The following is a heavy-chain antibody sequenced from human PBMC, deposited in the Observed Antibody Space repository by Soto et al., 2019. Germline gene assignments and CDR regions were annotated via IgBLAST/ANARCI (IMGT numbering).Heavy chain of an antibody. CDR1: GGSLSDSH. Sequence: SETLSLTCAVSGGSLSDSHWTWIRQSPGKGLEWVGESSLSGTTKYNPSLKGRASISVDTSKNQFSLTLTSVTAADTAVYYCARLTGVFRLVLDYWGQGTQVTVSS. CDR3: ARLTGVFRLVLDY. D-gene: IGHD3-16*01. CDR2: SSLSGTT. J-gene: IGHJ4*02. V-gene: IGHV4-34*01.